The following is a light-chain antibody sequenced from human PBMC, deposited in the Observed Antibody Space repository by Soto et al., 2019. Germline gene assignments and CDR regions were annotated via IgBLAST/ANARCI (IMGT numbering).Light chain of an antibody. Sequence: DIVXXQSPDSLAVSLGERATIKCRSSQTILKSSIKKNSLAWYQQKPGQPPRLLIYWASTRDSGVPDRFSGSGSGTDFTLTITRLQAEDVAVYYCQQYYSSSLTFGGGTKVEIK. CDR3: QQYYSSSLT. CDR1: QTILKSSIKKNS. CDR2: WAS. J-gene: IGKJ4*01. V-gene: IGKV4-1*01.